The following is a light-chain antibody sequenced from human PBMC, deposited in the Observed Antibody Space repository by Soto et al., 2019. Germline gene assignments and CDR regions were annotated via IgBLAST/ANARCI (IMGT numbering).Light chain of an antibody. CDR3: LHYNKRPRWT. J-gene: IGKJ1*01. CDR1: QSISSN. CDR2: DTS. V-gene: IGKV3-15*01. Sequence: EIVMTQSPDMFSVSPGERATLSCRVSQSISSNLALYQQKPGQAPRLLIYDTSTRATSIPARFSGSGSGTEFTLTISGLQSEDFAVYYCLHYNKRPRWTFGQGTKVDIK.